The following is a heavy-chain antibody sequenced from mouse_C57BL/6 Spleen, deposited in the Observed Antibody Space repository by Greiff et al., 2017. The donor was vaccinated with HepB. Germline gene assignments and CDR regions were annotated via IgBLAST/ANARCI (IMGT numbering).Heavy chain of an antibody. Sequence: VQRVESGAELARPGASVKLSCKASGYTFTSYGISWVKQRTGQGLEWIGEIYPRSGNTYYNEKFKGKATLTADKSSSTAYMELRSLTSEDSAVYFCATLGPWFAYWGQGTLVTVSA. J-gene: IGHJ3*01. CDR2: IYPRSGNT. CDR3: ATLGPWFAY. CDR1: GYTFTSYG. V-gene: IGHV1-81*01. D-gene: IGHD4-1*01.